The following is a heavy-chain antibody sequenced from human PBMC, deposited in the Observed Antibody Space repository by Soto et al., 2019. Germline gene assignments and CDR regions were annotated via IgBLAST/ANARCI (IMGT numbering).Heavy chain of an antibody. J-gene: IGHJ6*02. V-gene: IGHV3-30-3*01. CDR3: ARDFYGSGASSGHYYDMDV. D-gene: IGHD3-10*01. CDR2: ISYDGSNK. Sequence: QAQLVESGGGVVQPGRSLRLSCAASGFTFSTYVMHWVRQAPGKGLEWVAVISYDGSNKYYIDSVKGRFTISRDNSKNTLYLQMNSLRIEDTAVYYCARDFYGSGASSGHYYDMDVWGPGTTVTVSS. CDR1: GFTFSTYV.